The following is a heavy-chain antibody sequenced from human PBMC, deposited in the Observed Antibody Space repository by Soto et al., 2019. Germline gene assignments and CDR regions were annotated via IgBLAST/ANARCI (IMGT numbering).Heavy chain of an antibody. CDR1: GGSISSGGYS. V-gene: IGHV4-30-2*01. J-gene: IGHJ4*02. CDR3: ARYRRDGHTDLAD. CDR2: IYHSGST. D-gene: IGHD2-21*01. Sequence: SETLSLTCAVSGGSISSGGYSWSWIRQPPGKGLEWIGYIYHSGSTYYNPSLKSRVTISVDRSKNQFSLKLSSVTAADTAVYYCARYRRDGHTDLADWGQGTLVTVSS.